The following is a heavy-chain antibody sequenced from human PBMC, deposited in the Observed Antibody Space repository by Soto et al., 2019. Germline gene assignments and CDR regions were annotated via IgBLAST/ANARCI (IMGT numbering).Heavy chain of an antibody. CDR1: GASISIGGYF. V-gene: IGHV4-31*03. CDR3: ATDEYFGSEIYFYYYGMDV. D-gene: IGHD3-10*01. CDR2: IYYNGST. Sequence: SETLSLTCTVSGASISIGGYFWSWIRQHPGKGLEWIGHIYYNGSTYYNPSLKSRVTISVDTSKNQFSLRLTSVTAADTAVYYCATDEYFGSEIYFYYYGMDVWGQGTTVTVSS. J-gene: IGHJ6*02.